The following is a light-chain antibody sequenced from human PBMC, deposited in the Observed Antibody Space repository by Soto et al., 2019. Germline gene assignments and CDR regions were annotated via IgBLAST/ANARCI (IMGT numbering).Light chain of an antibody. V-gene: IGKV3-11*01. CDR1: QSVSTY. J-gene: IGKJ2*02. Sequence: EIVLTQSPATLSLSPGERATLSCRASQSVSTYLAWYQQKPGQAPRLLIYDASNRATGIPARFSGSGSGTDFTLTISCLEPEDFAVYYCQQRSNWPRGTFGQGTKLESK. CDR3: QQRSNWPRGT. CDR2: DAS.